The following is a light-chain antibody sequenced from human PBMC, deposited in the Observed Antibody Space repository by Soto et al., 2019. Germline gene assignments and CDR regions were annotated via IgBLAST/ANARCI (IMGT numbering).Light chain of an antibody. CDR1: QSVSSY. CDR3: QQYNNWPRT. CDR2: HTT. V-gene: IGKV3-15*01. J-gene: IGKJ1*01. Sequence: EIVLTQSPATLSLSPGERATLSCRASQSVSSYLAWYQQKPGQTPRLLIYHTTTRATGIPARFSGAGSGTEFTLTISSLQSEDFAVYYCQQYNNWPRTFGQGTKVDIK.